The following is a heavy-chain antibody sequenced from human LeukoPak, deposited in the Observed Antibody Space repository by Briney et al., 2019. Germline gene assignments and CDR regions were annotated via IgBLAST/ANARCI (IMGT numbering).Heavy chain of an antibody. CDR2: IYYSGST. V-gene: IGHV4-59*01. CDR1: GGSISSYY. CDR3: ARGSERLSRKMDV. D-gene: IGHD2-2*01. Sequence: PSETLSLTCTVSGGSISSYYWSWIRQPPGKGLEWIGYIYYSGSTNYNPSLKSRVTMSVDTSKNQFSLKLSSVTAADTAVYYCARGSERLSRKMDVWGKGTTVTVSS. J-gene: IGHJ6*04.